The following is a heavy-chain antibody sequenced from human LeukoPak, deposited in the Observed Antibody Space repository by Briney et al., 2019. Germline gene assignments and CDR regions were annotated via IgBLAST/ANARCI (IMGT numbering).Heavy chain of an antibody. D-gene: IGHD3-10*01. J-gene: IGHJ6*03. Sequence: GGSLRLSCAASGFTFSSYWMGWVRQAPGKGLEWVANIKKDGSDKYYVDSVKGRFTISRDNAKTSLYLQMNSLRAEDTAVYYCARDLWFGTPHYYYYYMDVWGKGTTVTVSS. CDR3: ARDLWFGTPHYYYYYMDV. CDR1: GFTFSSYW. V-gene: IGHV3-7*01. CDR2: IKKDGSDK.